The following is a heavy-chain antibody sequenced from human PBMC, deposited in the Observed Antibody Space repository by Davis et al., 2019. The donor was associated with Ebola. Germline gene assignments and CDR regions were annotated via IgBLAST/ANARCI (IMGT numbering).Heavy chain of an antibody. CDR3: ARDVDYYDSSGYYYYFDY. CDR2: ISSSSSYT. CDR1: GFTFSDYY. Sequence: GESLKISCAASGFTFSDYYMSWIRQAPGKGLEWVSYISSSSSYTNYADSVKGRFTISRDNAKNSLYLQMNSLRAEDTAVYYCARDVDYYDSSGYYYYFDYWGQGTLVTVSS. V-gene: IGHV3-11*06. J-gene: IGHJ4*02. D-gene: IGHD3-22*01.